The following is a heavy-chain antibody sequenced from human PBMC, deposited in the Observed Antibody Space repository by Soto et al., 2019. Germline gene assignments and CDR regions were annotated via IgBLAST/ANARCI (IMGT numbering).Heavy chain of an antibody. CDR3: ARGGGYSSGWYSYDP. Sequence: QVQLQQWGAGLLKPSETLSLTCAVYGGSFSGYYWSWIRQPPGKGLEWIGEINHSGSTNYNPSLKSRVPISVDTSKNQFSLKLSSVTAADTAVYYCARGGGYSSGWYSYDPWGQGTLVTVSS. CDR2: INHSGST. V-gene: IGHV4-34*01. CDR1: GGSFSGYY. D-gene: IGHD6-19*01. J-gene: IGHJ5*02.